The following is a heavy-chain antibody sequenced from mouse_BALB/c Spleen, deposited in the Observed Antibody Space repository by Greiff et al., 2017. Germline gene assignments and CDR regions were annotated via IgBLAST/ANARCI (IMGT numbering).Heavy chain of an antibody. CDR3: AGPDSSGYAMDY. V-gene: IGHV1-14*01. D-gene: IGHD3-2*01. CDR1: GYTFTSYV. J-gene: IGHJ4*01. Sequence: VQLKESGPELVKPGASVKMSCKASGYTFTSYVMHWVKQKPGQGLEWIGYINPYNDGTKYNEKFKGKATLTSDKSSSTAYMELSSLTSEDSAVYYCAGPDSSGYAMDYWGQGTSVTVSS. CDR2: INPYNDGT.